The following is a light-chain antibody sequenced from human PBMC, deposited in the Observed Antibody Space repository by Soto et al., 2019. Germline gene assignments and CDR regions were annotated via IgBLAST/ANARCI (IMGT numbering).Light chain of an antibody. J-gene: IGKJ1*01. CDR1: QTISSS. CDR2: KAS. Sequence: EIRISQSPSTLSGSVGDRVTITCRASQTISSSLAWYQQKPGKASKLLIYKASTLKSGVPSRFSGSGSGTEFTLTISSLQPDDFATYYCQHYNSYSEAFGQGTKVDIK. CDR3: QHYNSYSEA. V-gene: IGKV1-5*03.